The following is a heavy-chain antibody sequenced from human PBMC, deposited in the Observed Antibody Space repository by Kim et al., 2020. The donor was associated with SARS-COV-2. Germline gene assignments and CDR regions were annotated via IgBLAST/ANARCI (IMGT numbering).Heavy chain of an antibody. D-gene: IGHD1-26*01. V-gene: IGHV4-31*02. Sequence: TPSLNSRVTISVDTSTNQFSLKLSSVTAADTAVYYCASMVSGSYWYFDYWGQGTLVTVSS. J-gene: IGHJ4*02. CDR3: ASMVSGSYWYFDY.